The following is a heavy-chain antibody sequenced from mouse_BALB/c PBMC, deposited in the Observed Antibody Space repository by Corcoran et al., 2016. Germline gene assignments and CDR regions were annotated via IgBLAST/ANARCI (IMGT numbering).Heavy chain of an antibody. Sequence: EVQLQQSGPELVKPGASVKISCKASGYSFTGYYMHWVKQSLVKSLEWIGRINPYNGATSYNQNFKDKASLTVDKSSSTAYMELHSLTSEDSAVYYCARSDAGTGFDYWGQGTTLTVSS. V-gene: IGHV1-26*01. CDR3: ARSDAGTGFDY. D-gene: IGHD4-1*01. CDR1: GYSFTGYY. CDR2: INPYNGAT. J-gene: IGHJ2*01.